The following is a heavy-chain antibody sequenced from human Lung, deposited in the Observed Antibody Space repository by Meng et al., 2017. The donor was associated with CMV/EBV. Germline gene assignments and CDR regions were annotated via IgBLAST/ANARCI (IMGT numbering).Heavy chain of an antibody. J-gene: IGHJ6*02. V-gene: IGHV4-34*01. CDR2: INHSGST. D-gene: IGHD2-2*01. CDR3: ARARVVPAYYYGMDV. CDR1: GGSFSGYY. Sequence: GSLRLXCAVYGGSFSGYYWSWIRQPPGKGLEWIGEINHSGSTNYNPSLKSRVTISVDTSKNQFSLKLSSVTAADTAVYYCARARVVPAYYYGMDVWGQGXTVTASS.